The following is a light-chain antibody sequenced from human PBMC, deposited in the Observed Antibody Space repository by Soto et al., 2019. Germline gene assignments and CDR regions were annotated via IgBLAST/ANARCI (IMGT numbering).Light chain of an antibody. CDR3: QQSYSTPRT. V-gene: IGKV1-39*01. CDR2: AAS. CDR1: QSISSY. Sequence: VQMTQSPSSLSASVGDRVTITCRASQSISSYFNWYQQKPGKAPKLLIYAASSLQSGVPSRFSRSGSGTDFTLTISSLQPEDFATYYCQQSYSTPRTFGGGTKVEIK. J-gene: IGKJ4*01.